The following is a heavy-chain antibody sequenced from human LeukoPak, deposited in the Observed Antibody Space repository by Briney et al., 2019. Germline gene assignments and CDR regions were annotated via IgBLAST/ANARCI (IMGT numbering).Heavy chain of an antibody. D-gene: IGHD6-19*01. Sequence: SETLSLTCGVSGYSISGGYYWGWIRQPPGKGLEWIGSIYHSGSTYYNASLKSRVTISVDTSKNQFSLELSSVTAADTAVYYCARDRDSNGWTVAFDFWGQGTMVTVSS. CDR2: IYHSGST. V-gene: IGHV4-38-2*02. CDR3: ARDRDSNGWTVAFDF. CDR1: GYSISGGYY. J-gene: IGHJ3*01.